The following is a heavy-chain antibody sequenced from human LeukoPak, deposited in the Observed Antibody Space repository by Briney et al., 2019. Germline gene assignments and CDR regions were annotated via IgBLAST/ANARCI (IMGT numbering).Heavy chain of an antibody. J-gene: IGHJ4*02. CDR3: ARGFCSGGSCSGFDY. CDR1: GYTFTNYY. Sequence: GASVKVSCKASGYTFTNYYLHWVRQAPGQGLEWMGIINPSGGSTNYAQEFQGRVTMTRDTSTSTVYMELSSLRSEDTAVYYCARGFCSGGSCSGFDYWGQGTLVTVSS. V-gene: IGHV1-46*01. D-gene: IGHD2-15*01. CDR2: INPSGGST.